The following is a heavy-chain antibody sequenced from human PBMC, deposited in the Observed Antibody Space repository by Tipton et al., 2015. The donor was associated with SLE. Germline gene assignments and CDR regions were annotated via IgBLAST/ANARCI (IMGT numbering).Heavy chain of an antibody. CDR2: IYTSGST. J-gene: IGHJ4*02. D-gene: IGHD1-26*01. CDR3: ARHLSKGMIVGY. CDR1: GGPISSYY. V-gene: IGHV4-4*08. Sequence: TLSLTCTVSGGPISSYYWSWIRQPPGKGVEWSGYIYTSGSTNYNPSLKRRVTISVDTSKNQFSLKLSSVTAADTAVYYCARHLSKGMIVGYWGQGTLVTVSS.